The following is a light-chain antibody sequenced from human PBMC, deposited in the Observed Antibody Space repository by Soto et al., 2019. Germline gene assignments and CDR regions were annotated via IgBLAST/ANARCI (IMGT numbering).Light chain of an antibody. CDR2: GAS. Sequence: EIVITQSPAALSASPGERAPFSCRASQSVSSNLAWYHQKPGQAPRLLIYGASSRATGIPDRFSGGGSGTEFTLPISSLQSEDFGVYYCQQYHNWPPITFGQGTRLEIK. CDR1: QSVSSN. CDR3: QQYHNWPPIT. J-gene: IGKJ5*01. V-gene: IGKV3D-15*01.